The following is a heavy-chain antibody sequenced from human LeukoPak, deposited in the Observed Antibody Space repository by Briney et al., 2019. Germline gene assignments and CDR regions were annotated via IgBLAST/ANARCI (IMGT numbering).Heavy chain of an antibody. CDR3: ARVHDDYVWGSYRQYYFDY. J-gene: IGHJ4*02. V-gene: IGHV3-21*01. D-gene: IGHD3-16*02. CDR2: ISSSSSYI. CDR1: GFTFSSYS. Sequence: GGSLRLSCAASGFTFSSYSMNWVRQAPGKWLEWVSSISSSSSYIYYADSVKGRFTISRDNAKNSLYLQMNSLRAEDTAVYYCARVHDDYVWGSYRQYYFDYWGQGTLVTVSS.